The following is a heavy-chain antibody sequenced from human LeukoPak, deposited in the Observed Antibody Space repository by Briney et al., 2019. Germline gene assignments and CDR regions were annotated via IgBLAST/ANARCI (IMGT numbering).Heavy chain of an antibody. CDR3: AKARAGGYYYGDY. CDR2: ISGSGGST. J-gene: IGHJ4*02. V-gene: IGHV3-23*01. Sequence: PGRSLRLSCAASGFTFSSYAMHWVRQAPGKGLEWVSAISGSGGSTYYADSVKGRFTISRDNSKNTLYLQMNSLRAEDTAVYYCAKARAGGYYYGDYWGQGTLVTVSS. CDR1: GFTFSSYA. D-gene: IGHD3-22*01.